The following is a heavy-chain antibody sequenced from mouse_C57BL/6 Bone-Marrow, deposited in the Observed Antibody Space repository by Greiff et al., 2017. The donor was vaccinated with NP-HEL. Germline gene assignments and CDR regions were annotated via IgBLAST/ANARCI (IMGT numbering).Heavy chain of an antibody. J-gene: IGHJ2*01. Sequence: QVQLQQSGPELVKPGASVKLSCKASGYTFTSYDINWVKQRPGQGLEWIGWIYPRDGSTKYNEKFKGKATLTVDTSSSTAYMELHSLTSEDSAVYFCARRRYYDYGDYFDYWGQGTTLTVSS. V-gene: IGHV1-85*01. CDR3: ARRRYYDYGDYFDY. D-gene: IGHD2-4*01. CDR2: IYPRDGST. CDR1: GYTFTSYD.